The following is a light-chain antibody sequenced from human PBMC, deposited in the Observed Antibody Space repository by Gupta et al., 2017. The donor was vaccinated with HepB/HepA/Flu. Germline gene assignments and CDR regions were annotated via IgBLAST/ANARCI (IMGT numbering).Light chain of an antibody. CDR1: QSISSSY. Sequence: EIVLTQSPATRSVSPGERATLSCRASQSISSSYLAWYQQKPGQAPRLLIYGASSRAAGVPDRFSGSGSGREFSLTISRLEPEDFAVYFCQQYGTSPWTFGQGTKVEI. V-gene: IGKV3-20*01. CDR2: GAS. J-gene: IGKJ1*01. CDR3: QQYGTSPWT.